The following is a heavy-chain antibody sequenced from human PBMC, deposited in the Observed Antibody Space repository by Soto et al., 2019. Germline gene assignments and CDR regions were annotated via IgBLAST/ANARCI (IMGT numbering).Heavy chain of an antibody. CDR3: ETGGHNDGYNFYHGMDV. CDR2: VIPLFDTA. Sequence: QVQVVQSGAEVKTPGSSVKVSCKVSGGIFTNNAISWVRQAPGQGLEWLGGVIPLFDTAYYAQIFRGRLRISADGATTTAYMDLSGLTSADTAVYFCETGGHNDGYNFYHGMDVWGQGTTVTVS. D-gene: IGHD5-18*01. J-gene: IGHJ6*02. V-gene: IGHV1-69*01. CDR1: GGIFTNNA.